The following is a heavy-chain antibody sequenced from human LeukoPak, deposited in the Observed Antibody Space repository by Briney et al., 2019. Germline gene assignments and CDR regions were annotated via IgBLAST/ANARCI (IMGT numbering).Heavy chain of an antibody. Sequence: PSETLSLTCAVYGGSFSGYYWSWIRQPPGKGLEWIGEINHSGSTNYNPSLKSRVTISVDTSKNQFSLKLSSVTAADTAVYYCARRGYSRHLAYCGQGTLVTVSS. V-gene: IGHV4-34*01. CDR3: ARRGYSRHLAY. CDR1: GGSFSGYY. D-gene: IGHD5-18*01. CDR2: INHSGST. J-gene: IGHJ4*02.